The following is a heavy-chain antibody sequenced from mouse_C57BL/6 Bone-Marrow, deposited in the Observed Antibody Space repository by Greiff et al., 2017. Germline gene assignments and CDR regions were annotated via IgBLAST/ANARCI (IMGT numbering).Heavy chain of an antibody. CDR1: EYEFPSHD. Sequence: DVMLVESGGGLVQPGESLKLSCESNEYEFPSHDMSWVRKTPEKRLELVAAINSDGGSTYYPDTMERRFIISRDNTKKTLYLQMSSLRSEDTALYYCARQNYGSRGWYFDVWGTGTTVTVSS. CDR2: INSDGGST. J-gene: IGHJ1*03. V-gene: IGHV5-2*01. CDR3: ARQNYGSRGWYFDV. D-gene: IGHD1-1*01.